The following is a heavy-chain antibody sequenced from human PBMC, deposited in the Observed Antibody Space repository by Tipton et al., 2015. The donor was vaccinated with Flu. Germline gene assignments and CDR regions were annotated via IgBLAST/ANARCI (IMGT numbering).Heavy chain of an antibody. D-gene: IGHD4-11*01. CDR3: ARRTFSNYVSEPKNWFDF. CDR2: IHRSGST. CDR1: GDSIRSDYF. Sequence: LRLSCAVSGDSIRSDYFWGWIRQSPGKGLEWIATIHRSGSTNYNPSLKSRVTISVDTSKNQFSLEMRSVTAADMAVYFCARRTFSNYVSEPKNWFDFWGQGTLVTVSS. J-gene: IGHJ5*01. V-gene: IGHV4-38-2*01.